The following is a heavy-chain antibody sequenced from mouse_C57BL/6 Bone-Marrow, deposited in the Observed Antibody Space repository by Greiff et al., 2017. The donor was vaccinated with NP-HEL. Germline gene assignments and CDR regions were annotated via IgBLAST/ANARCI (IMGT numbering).Heavy chain of an antibody. CDR1: GFNIKDDY. J-gene: IGHJ2*01. CDR2: IYPGSGST. D-gene: IGHD3-2*02. CDR3: ARGSSGYAYFAY. V-gene: IGHV1-76*01. Sequence: QVQLQQSGAELVRPGASVKLSCTASGFNIKDDYMHWVKQRPGQGLEWIARIYPGSGSTYYNEKFKGKATLTAEKSSSTAYMQLSSLTSEDSAVYFCARGSSGYAYFAYWGQGTTLTVSS.